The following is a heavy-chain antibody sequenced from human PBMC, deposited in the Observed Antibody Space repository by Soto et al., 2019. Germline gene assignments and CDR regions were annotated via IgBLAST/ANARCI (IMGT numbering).Heavy chain of an antibody. Sequence: QVQLVQSGAEVKKPGSSVKVSCKASGGTFSSYTISWVRQAPGQGLEWMGRIIPILGIANYAQKFQGRVTITADKSTSTADMELSSLRSEDTAVYYCARDLGSYWYFDLWGRGTLVTVSS. CDR3: ARDLGSYWYFDL. D-gene: IGHD3-10*01. CDR1: GGTFSSYT. J-gene: IGHJ2*01. V-gene: IGHV1-69*08. CDR2: IIPILGIA.